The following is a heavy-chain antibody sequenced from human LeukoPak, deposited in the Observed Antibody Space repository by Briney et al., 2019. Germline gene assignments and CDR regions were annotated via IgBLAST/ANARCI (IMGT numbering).Heavy chain of an antibody. CDR3: ARKGTIAPTGASHFDY. Sequence: PSETLSLTCTVSGGSISTSITPTSWNWVRQPPGKGLEWIGSIHYSGTTYYNPSLESRATISVDTSKNQFSVKLTSVTAADTAVYYCARKGTIAPTGASHFDYWGRGTLVTVSS. V-gene: IGHV4-39*01. CDR2: IHYSGTT. CDR1: GGSISTSITPTS. D-gene: IGHD6-13*01. J-gene: IGHJ4*02.